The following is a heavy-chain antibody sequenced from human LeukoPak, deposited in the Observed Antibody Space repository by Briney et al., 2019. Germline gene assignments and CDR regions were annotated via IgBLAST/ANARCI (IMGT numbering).Heavy chain of an antibody. CDR3: ARPASDRKYYFDY. Sequence: GRSLRLSCAASGFTFSSYAMLWVRQAPGKGLEWVAVISYDGSNKYYADSVKGRFTISRDNSKNTLYLQMNSLRAEDTAVYYCARPASDRKYYFDYWGQGTLVTVSS. CDR2: ISYDGSNK. J-gene: IGHJ4*02. V-gene: IGHV3-30-3*01. D-gene: IGHD1-14*01. CDR1: GFTFSSYA.